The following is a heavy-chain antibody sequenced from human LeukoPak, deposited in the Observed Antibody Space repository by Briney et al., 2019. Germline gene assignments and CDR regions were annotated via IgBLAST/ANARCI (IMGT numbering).Heavy chain of an antibody. J-gene: IGHJ4*02. CDR3: AKRGYYYDSSGYYYFDY. CDR1: GFTFSSYA. V-gene: IGHV3-23*01. CDR2: ISGGGDKA. D-gene: IGHD3-22*01. Sequence: GGSLRLSCAASGFTFSSYAMGWVRQAPGKGLEWVSVISGGGDKAYYADSGKGRFTISRDNARDTLYLQMNNLRAGDTAVYYCAKRGYYYDSSGYYYFDYWGQGTLVTVSS.